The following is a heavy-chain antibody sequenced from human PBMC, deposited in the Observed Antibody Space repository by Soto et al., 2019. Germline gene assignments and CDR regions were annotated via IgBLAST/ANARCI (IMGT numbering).Heavy chain of an antibody. CDR2: IYYSGST. Sequence: SETLSLTCTVSGGSISSGDYYWSWIRQPPGKGLEWIGYIYYSGSTYYNPSLKSRVTISVDTSKNQFSLKLSSVTAADTAVYYCARLNAGTTYYYYGMDVWGQGTTVTVSS. V-gene: IGHV4-39*01. J-gene: IGHJ6*02. D-gene: IGHD1-7*01. CDR3: ARLNAGTTYYYYGMDV. CDR1: GGSISSGDYY.